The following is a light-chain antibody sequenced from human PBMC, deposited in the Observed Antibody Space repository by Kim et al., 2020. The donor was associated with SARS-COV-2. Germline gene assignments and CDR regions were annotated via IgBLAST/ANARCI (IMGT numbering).Light chain of an antibody. Sequence: GQSINISCTGTSSDVGGYDYVSWFQQPPGKAPKLVIFDVTDRPSGVSNRFSGSKSGNTASLTISGLQAEDEADYYCSSYTSSDTLVFGGGTQLTVL. CDR2: DVT. CDR3: SSYTSSDTLV. V-gene: IGLV2-14*03. J-gene: IGLJ2*01. CDR1: SSDVGGYDY.